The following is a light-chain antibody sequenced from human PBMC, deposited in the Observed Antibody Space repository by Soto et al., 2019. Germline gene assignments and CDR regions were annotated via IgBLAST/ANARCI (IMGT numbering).Light chain of an antibody. CDR3: QQLNSFPIT. J-gene: IGKJ5*01. CDR1: QGLSSD. CDR2: AAS. Sequence: DIQLTQSPSFLSASVGDRVTITCRASQGLSSDLAWYQQKPGKAPKLLIYAASTLQSGLPSRFSGSGSGTEFPLTISSLQPEDFATYYCQQLNSFPITFGQGTRLEIK. V-gene: IGKV1-9*01.